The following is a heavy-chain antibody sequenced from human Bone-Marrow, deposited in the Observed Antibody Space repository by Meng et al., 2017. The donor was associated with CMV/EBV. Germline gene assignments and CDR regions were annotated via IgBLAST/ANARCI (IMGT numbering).Heavy chain of an antibody. J-gene: IGHJ4*02. D-gene: IGHD4-23*01. CDR3: ARDGVVTPLDY. Sequence: GESLKISCAASGFTFSSYWMSWVRQAPGKGLEWVANIKQDGSEKYYVDSVKGRSTISRDNAKNSLYLQMNSLRAEDTAVYYCARDGVVTPLDYWGQGTLVTVSS. CDR1: GFTFSSYW. V-gene: IGHV3-7*01. CDR2: IKQDGSEK.